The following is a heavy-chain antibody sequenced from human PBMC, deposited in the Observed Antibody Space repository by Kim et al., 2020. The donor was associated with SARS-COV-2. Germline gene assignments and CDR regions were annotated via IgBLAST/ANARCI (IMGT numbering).Heavy chain of an antibody. J-gene: IGHJ5*02. V-gene: IGHV3-30-3*01. CDR3: ARELSRSGSPNWFDP. Sequence: GGSLRLSCAASGFTFSSYAMHWVRQAPGKGLEWVAVISYDGSNKYYADSVKGRFTISRDNSKNTLYLQMNSLRAEDTAVYYCARELSRSGSPNWFDPWGQGTLVTVSS. CDR2: ISYDGSNK. CDR1: GFTFSSYA. D-gene: IGHD1-26*01.